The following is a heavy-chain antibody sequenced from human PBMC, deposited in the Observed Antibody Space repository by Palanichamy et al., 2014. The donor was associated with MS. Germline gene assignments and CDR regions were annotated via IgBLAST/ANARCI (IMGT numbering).Heavy chain of an antibody. CDR1: GFTLGSYW. CDR2: INPDETYT. CDR3: ASDYSGYSDY. J-gene: IGHJ4*02. D-gene: IGHD4-23*01. V-gene: IGHV3-74*01. Sequence: EVQLVESGEASVQPGGPVRLSCVASGFTLGSYWVHWVRQAPGKGLVWVSRINPDETYTNYADSVQGRFTISRDNAKNTVYLQMNSLRAEDTAVYHCASDYSGYSDYWGQGTLVTVSS.